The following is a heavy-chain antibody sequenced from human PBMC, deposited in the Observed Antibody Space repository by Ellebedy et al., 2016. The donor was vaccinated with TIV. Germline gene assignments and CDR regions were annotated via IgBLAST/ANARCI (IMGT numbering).Heavy chain of an antibody. Sequence: GESLKISCAASGFTFSSYWMSWVRQAPGKGLEWVANIKEDGSEAYYVDSVKGRFTISRDNAKNSLYLQMSNLRAEDTAVFYCARAGGRPSTGSGFYWGQGTRVTVST. D-gene: IGHD2-2*01. J-gene: IGHJ4*02. CDR1: GFTFSSYW. CDR2: IKEDGSEA. V-gene: IGHV3-7*03. CDR3: ARAGGRPSTGSGFY.